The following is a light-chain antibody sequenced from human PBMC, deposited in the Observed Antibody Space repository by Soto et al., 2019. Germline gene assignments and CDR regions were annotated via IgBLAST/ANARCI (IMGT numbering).Light chain of an antibody. V-gene: IGKV3-20*01. CDR3: QQYGSSPRT. CDR2: RAS. J-gene: IGKJ4*01. CDR1: QSVSSSY. Sequence: EIVLTQSPGTLSLSPGERATLSCRASQSVSSSYLAWYQQKPGQAPKVLIDRASSRATGIPDRFSGSGSGTDFTLTISRLEPEDFAVYYCQQYGSSPRTFGGGTKVDIK.